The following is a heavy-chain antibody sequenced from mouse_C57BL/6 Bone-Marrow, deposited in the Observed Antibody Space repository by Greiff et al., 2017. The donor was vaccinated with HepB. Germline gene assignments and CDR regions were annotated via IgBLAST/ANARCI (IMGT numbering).Heavy chain of an antibody. CDR1: GFTFSSYA. CDR2: ISDGGSYT. D-gene: IGHD2-5*01. CDR3: ARDAAYYSSSWFAY. V-gene: IGHV5-4*01. Sequence: EVQVVESGGGLVKPGGSLKLSCAASGFTFSSYAMSWVRQTPEKRLEWVATISDGGSYTYYPDNVKGRFTISRDNAKNNLYLQMSHLKSEDTAMYYCARDAAYYSSSWFAYWGQGTLVTVSA. J-gene: IGHJ3*01.